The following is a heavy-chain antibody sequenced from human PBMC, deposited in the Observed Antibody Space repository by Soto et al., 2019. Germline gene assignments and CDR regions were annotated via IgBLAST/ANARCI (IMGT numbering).Heavy chain of an antibody. CDR2: ISYDGSNK. Sequence: LRLSCAASGFTFSSYGMHWVRQAPGKGLEWVAVISYDGSNKYYADSVKGRFTISRDNSKNTLYLQMNSLRAEDTAVYYCAIIGGINYFDYWGQGTLVTVSS. D-gene: IGHD3-16*01. V-gene: IGHV3-30*03. CDR3: AIIGGINYFDY. J-gene: IGHJ4*02. CDR1: GFTFSSYG.